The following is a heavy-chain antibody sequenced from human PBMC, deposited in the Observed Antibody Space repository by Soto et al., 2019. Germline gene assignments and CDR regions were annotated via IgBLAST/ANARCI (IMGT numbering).Heavy chain of an antibody. CDR2: ISAGNGKT. D-gene: IGHD1-7*01. V-gene: IGHV1-3*05. Sequence: QVQLVQSGAEEKKPGASVKVYCKASGYTLTNYALHWARQAPGQRLEWMGWISAGNGKTKYSQKFQGRVTITRDTSASTAYMELSSLRSEDTAVEYCARVSVNYLPDYWGQGTLGTFSS. CDR3: ARVSVNYLPDY. J-gene: IGHJ4*02. CDR1: GYTLTNYA.